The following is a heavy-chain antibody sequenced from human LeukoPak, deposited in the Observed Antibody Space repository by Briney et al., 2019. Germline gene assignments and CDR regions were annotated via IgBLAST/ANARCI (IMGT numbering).Heavy chain of an antibody. Sequence: GGSLRLSCAASGFTFSNAWMSWVRQAPGKGLEWVGRIKSKTDGGTTDYAAPVKGRFTISRYDSKNTLYLQMNSLKTEDTAVYYCTGHDYYDSSGYWPFDYWGQGTLVTVSS. D-gene: IGHD3-22*01. V-gene: IGHV3-15*01. CDR1: GFTFSNAW. CDR2: IKSKTDGGTT. CDR3: TGHDYYDSSGYWPFDY. J-gene: IGHJ4*02.